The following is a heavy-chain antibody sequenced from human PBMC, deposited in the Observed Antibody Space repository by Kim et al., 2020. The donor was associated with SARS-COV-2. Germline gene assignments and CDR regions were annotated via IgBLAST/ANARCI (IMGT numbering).Heavy chain of an antibody. Sequence: DSVKGRFTISRDKSKNTLYLQMNSLRAEDTAVYYCASMGQYSSGWFPFDYWGQGTLVTVSS. D-gene: IGHD6-19*01. V-gene: IGHV3-30*03. J-gene: IGHJ4*02. CDR3: ASMGQYSSGWFPFDY.